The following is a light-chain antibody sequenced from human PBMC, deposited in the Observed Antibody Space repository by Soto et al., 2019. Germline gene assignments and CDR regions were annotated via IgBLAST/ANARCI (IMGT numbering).Light chain of an antibody. CDR2: GAS. V-gene: IGKV3-15*01. Sequence: EIVMTQSPATLSVSVGERATLSCRASQTVSSKLAWYQQKPGQAPRLLIYGASTRATGIPARFTGSGSGTEFTLTISSLQSEDFAVYCCQQYNDWPPQLTFGGGTKVEFK. CDR1: QTVSSK. J-gene: IGKJ4*01. CDR3: QQYNDWPPQLT.